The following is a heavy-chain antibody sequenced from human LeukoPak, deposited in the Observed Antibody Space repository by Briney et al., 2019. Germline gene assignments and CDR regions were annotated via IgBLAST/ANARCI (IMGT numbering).Heavy chain of an antibody. CDR3: VTTPLRYCSGGSCYGIGYYFYYMDL. J-gene: IGHJ6*03. CDR1: GYTLTELA. V-gene: IGHV1-24*01. CDR2: FDPVDGET. D-gene: IGHD2-15*01. Sequence: SVKVSCKVSGYTLTELAMHWVRQAPGKGLGWMGGFDPVDGETIYAQKFQGRVTMTEDPSTDTAYMWLSSLRSEDTAVGYCVTTPLRYCSGGSCYGIGYYFYYMDLWGKGTTVTVS.